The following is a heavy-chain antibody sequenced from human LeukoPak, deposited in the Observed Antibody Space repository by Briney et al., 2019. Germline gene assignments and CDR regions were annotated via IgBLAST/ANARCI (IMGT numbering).Heavy chain of an antibody. J-gene: IGHJ4*02. Sequence: PGRSLRLSCAASGFTFSNYAMHWVRQAPGKGLEWVAIVSHDGRNQYYAESVKGRFTISGDSSKNTVSLQMNSLRAGDSALYYCGRDPSARVTIDFWGQGTLVTVSS. D-gene: IGHD5-24*01. V-gene: IGHV3-30*04. CDR3: GRDPSARVTIDF. CDR2: VSHDGRNQ. CDR1: GFTFSNYA.